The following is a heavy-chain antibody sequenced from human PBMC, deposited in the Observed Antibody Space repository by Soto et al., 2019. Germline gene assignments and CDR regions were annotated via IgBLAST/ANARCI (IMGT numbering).Heavy chain of an antibody. CDR2: ISYDGSNK. J-gene: IGHJ3*01. D-gene: IGHD3-16*01. Sequence: GGSLRLSCAASGFTFSSHAMHWVRQAPGKGLEWVAVISYDGSNKYYADSVKGRFTISRDNAKNTLYLQMNSLRVEDTAVYYCVRGDRGGFDLWGQGTMVTVSS. CDR1: GFTFSSHA. CDR3: VRGDRGGFDL. V-gene: IGHV3-30-3*01.